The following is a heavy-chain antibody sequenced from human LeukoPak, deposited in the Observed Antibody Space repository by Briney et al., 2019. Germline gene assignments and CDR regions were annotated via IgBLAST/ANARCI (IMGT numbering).Heavy chain of an antibody. CDR1: GVSISDYY. CDR2: MHYSGNS. CDR3: ARQYYSRGYYIFDY. Sequence: SETLSLTCAVSGVSISDYYWSWLRQPPGRGLEWIGFMHYSGNSNYNPSLKGRVTISSDTSENQFSLKVSSVTAADTAVYYCARQYYSRGYYIFDYWGQGTLVTVSS. J-gene: IGHJ4*02. D-gene: IGHD6-19*01. V-gene: IGHV4-59*08.